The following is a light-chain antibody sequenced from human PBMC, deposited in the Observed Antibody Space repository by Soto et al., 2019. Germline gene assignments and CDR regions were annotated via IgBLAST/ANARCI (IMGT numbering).Light chain of an antibody. CDR1: QSVSSNF. CDR2: GAS. Sequence: EIVLTQSPGTLSLSPGERATLSCRASQSVSSNFLAWYQEKLGQAPRLLIYGASKRATGIPDRFSGSGSGTDFTLTISSLEPEDFAVYYCQQYGSSPWTFGQGTKVDIK. CDR3: QQYGSSPWT. V-gene: IGKV3-20*01. J-gene: IGKJ1*01.